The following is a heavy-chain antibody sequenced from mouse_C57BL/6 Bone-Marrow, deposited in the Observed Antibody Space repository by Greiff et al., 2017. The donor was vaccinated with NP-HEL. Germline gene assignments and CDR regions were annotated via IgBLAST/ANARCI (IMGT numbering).Heavy chain of an antibody. CDR2: IDPSDSYT. CDR3: ARFYHGGVFDY. Sequence: QVQLQQPGAELVMPGASVKLSCKASGYTFTSYWMHWVKQRPGQGLEWIGEIDPSDSYTNYNQKFKGKSTLTVDKSSSTAYMQLSSLTSEDSAVYYCARFYHGGVFDYWGQGTTLTVSS. V-gene: IGHV1-69*01. J-gene: IGHJ2*01. D-gene: IGHD2-3*01. CDR1: GYTFTSYW.